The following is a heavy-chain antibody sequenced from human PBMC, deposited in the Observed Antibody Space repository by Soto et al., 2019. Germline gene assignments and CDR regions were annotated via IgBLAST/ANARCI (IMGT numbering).Heavy chain of an antibody. D-gene: IGHD3-10*01. V-gene: IGHV3-23*01. CDR3: AKATGRRGGYFDY. Sequence: HPGGSLRLSCAASGFTFSSYAMSWVRQAPGKGLEWVSAISGSGGSTYYADSVKGRFTISKDNSKNTLYLQMNSLRAEDTAVYYCAKATGRRGGYFDYWGQGTLVTVSS. J-gene: IGHJ4*02. CDR1: GFTFSSYA. CDR2: ISGSGGST.